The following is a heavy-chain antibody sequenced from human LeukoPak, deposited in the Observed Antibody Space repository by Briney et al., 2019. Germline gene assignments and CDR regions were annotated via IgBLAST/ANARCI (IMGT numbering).Heavy chain of an antibody. CDR2: INPNSGGT. J-gene: IGHJ4*02. Sequence: ASVKVSCKASGYTFTGYYMHWVRQAPGQGLEWMGWINPNSGGTNHAQKFQGRVTMTRDTSISTAYMELSRLRSDDTAVYYCAREAAVVGLDYWGQGTLVTVSS. V-gene: IGHV1-2*02. CDR1: GYTFTGYY. CDR3: AREAAVVGLDY. D-gene: IGHD3-22*01.